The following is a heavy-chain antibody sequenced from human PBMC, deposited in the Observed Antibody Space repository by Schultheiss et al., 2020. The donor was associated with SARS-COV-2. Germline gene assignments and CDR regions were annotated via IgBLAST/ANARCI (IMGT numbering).Heavy chain of an antibody. CDR2: ISDSGST. CDR3: ASMLAKAAAGKPDGFDP. CDR1: GGSISGDY. D-gene: IGHD6-13*01. J-gene: IGHJ5*02. Sequence: SQTLSLTCTVSGGSISGDYWSWIRQPPGKGLEWIGYISDSGSTNYNPSLKSRVTMSVDTSKNQFSLKLSSVTAADTAVYYCASMLAKAAAGKPDGFDPWGQGTLVTVSS. V-gene: IGHV4-59*08.